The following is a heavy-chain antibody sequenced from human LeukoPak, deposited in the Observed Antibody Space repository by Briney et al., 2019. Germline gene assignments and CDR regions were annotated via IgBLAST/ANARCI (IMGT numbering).Heavy chain of an antibody. D-gene: IGHD2-8*01. CDR1: GFTFSSYW. CDR3: ARDPVSDRSFDY. Sequence: GGSLRLSCAASGFTFSSYWMSWVRQAPGKGPEWVANIKQDGSEKYYVDSVKGRFTISRDNAKNSLYLQMNSLRAEDTAVFYCARDPVSDRSFDYWGQGTLVTVSS. V-gene: IGHV3-7*01. J-gene: IGHJ4*02. CDR2: IKQDGSEK.